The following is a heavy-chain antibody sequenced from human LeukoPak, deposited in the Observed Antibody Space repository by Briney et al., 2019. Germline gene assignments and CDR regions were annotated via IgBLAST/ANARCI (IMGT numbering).Heavy chain of an antibody. CDR1: GFSISSGYY. Sequence: SETLSLTCAVSGFSISSGYYWCLSRQPPGKGLEWIGIIYHSGSIHYGPSLKSRVTISVDTSKNQLSLHLRSVTAADTAVYFCARLPHCTSTSCYLGGHNFDIWGQGTMVTVSS. CDR3: ARLPHCTSTSCYLGGHNFDI. V-gene: IGHV4-38-2*01. D-gene: IGHD2-2*01. J-gene: IGHJ3*02. CDR2: IYHSGSI.